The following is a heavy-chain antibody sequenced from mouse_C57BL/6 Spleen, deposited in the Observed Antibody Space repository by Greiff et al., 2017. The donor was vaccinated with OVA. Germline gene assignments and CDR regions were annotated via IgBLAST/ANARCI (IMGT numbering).Heavy chain of an antibody. CDR3: ARLFYDYDEDWYFDV. Sequence: LVESGPELVKPGASVKISCKASGYSFTSYYIHWVKQRPGQGLEWIGWIYPGSGNTKYNEKFKGKATLTADTSSSTAYMQLSSLTSEDSAVYYCARLFYDYDEDWYFDVWGTGTTVTVSS. CDR1: GYSFTSYY. J-gene: IGHJ1*03. V-gene: IGHV1-66*01. CDR2: IYPGSGNT. D-gene: IGHD2-4*01.